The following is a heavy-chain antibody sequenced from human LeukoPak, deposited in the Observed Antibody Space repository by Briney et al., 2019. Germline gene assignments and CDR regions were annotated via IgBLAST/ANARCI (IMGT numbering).Heavy chain of an antibody. Sequence: PSETLSLTCTVSGGSISIYYWSWVRQPPGKGLEWIGYVYDSGSTNYNPSLKSRVTISVDTSKNQFSLKLSSVTAADTAVYYCARIVLGYCSSTSCYTWFDPWGQGTLVTVSS. CDR3: ARIVLGYCSSTSCYTWFDP. J-gene: IGHJ5*02. CDR2: VYDSGST. CDR1: GGSISIYY. D-gene: IGHD2-2*02. V-gene: IGHV4-4*08.